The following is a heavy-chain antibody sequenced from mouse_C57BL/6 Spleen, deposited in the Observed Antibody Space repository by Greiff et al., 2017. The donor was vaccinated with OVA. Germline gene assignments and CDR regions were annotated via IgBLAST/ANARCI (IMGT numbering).Heavy chain of an antibody. CDR2: IYPGNNDT. CDR1: GYTFTSYW. J-gene: IGHJ2*01. D-gene: IGHD2-4*01. CDR3: TRSGYDYDFDY. V-gene: IGHV1-5*01. Sequence: VQLQQSGTVLARPGASVKMSCKTSGYTFTSYWMHWVKQRPGQGLEWIGAIYPGNNDTSYNQKLKGKAKLTAVTSASTAYMELSSLTNDDSAVYYCTRSGYDYDFDYWGQGTTLTVSS.